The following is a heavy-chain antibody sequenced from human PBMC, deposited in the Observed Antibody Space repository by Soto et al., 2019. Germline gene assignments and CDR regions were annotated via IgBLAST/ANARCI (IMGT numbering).Heavy chain of an antibody. CDR3: ATFGSSHGGNSGSIEV. J-gene: IGHJ6*02. D-gene: IGHD3-16*01. Sequence: PEESLKISCKGSRYTFTTYWFGCVRKMPGKGLEWLGIIYPGDSDTPYSPSFQGQVNISADKSTSTAYLQWSRRKASDTAMYYGATFGSSHGGNSGSIEVWSQGTTVTVAS. CDR2: IYPGDSDT. CDR1: RYTFTTYW. V-gene: IGHV5-51*01.